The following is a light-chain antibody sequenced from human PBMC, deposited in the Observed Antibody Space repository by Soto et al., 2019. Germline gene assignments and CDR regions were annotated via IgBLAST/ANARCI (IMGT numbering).Light chain of an antibody. CDR2: DAS. CDR1: QSVGYW. Sequence: IQLTQSPSTLSASVGDRLAITCRASQSVGYWLAWYQQKPGKAPHLLIHDASNLHDGVPSRLSGSGSGTEFTLTISGLQPDDFASYYCQQYYSSWTCGQGTKVDIK. V-gene: IGKV1-5*01. CDR3: QQYYSSWT. J-gene: IGKJ1*01.